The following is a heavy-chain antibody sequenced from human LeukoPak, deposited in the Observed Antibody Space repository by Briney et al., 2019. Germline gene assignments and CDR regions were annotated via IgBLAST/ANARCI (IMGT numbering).Heavy chain of an antibody. CDR1: GGSFSGYY. Sequence: SETLSLTCAVYGGSFSGYYWRWIRQPPREGLEGIGEINHSGSTNYNPSLKSRVTISVDTSKNQFSLKLSSVTAADTAVYYCARGLYSSSSPPGSMDVWGKGTTVTVSS. J-gene: IGHJ6*03. CDR2: INHSGST. CDR3: ARGLYSSSSPPGSMDV. V-gene: IGHV4-34*01. D-gene: IGHD6-6*01.